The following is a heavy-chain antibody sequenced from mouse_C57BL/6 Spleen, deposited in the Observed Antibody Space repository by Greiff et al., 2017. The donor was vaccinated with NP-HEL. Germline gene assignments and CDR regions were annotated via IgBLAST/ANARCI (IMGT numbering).Heavy chain of an antibody. CDR2: IRSKSNNYAT. D-gene: IGHD1-1*02. V-gene: IGHV10-1*01. J-gene: IGHJ4*01. Sequence: EVNVVESGGGLVQPKGSLKLSCAASGFSFNTYAMNWVRQAPGKGLEWVARIRSKSNNYATYYADSVKDRFTISRDDSESMLYLQMNNLKTEDTAMYYCVRHGGSYYAMDYWGQGTSVTVSS. CDR1: GFSFNTYA. CDR3: VRHGGSYYAMDY.